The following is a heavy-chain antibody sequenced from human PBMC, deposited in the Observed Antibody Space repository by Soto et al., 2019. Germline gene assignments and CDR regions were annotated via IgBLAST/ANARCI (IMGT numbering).Heavy chain of an antibody. Sequence: PSETLSLTCTVSGGSISSGDYYWSWIRQPPGKGLEWIGYIYYSGSTYYNPSLKSRVTISVDTSKNQFSLKLSSVTAADTAVYYCARVRYYYDSSGYPYYFDYWGQGTLVTVSS. CDR3: ARVRYYYDSSGYPYYFDY. J-gene: IGHJ4*02. V-gene: IGHV4-30-4*01. CDR2: IYYSGST. D-gene: IGHD3-22*01. CDR1: GGSISSGDYY.